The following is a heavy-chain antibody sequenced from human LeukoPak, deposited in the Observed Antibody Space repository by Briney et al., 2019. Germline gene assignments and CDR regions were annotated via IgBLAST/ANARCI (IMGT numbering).Heavy chain of an antibody. Sequence: GGSLRLSCAASGFTFSTYWMNWVRQAPGKGLEWVANIKEDGSEKYYVDSVKGRFTISRDNAKTSLYLQMTSLRAEDTAVYYCARSNYDFWSGYYTGRAFDIWGQGTMVTVSS. CDR1: GFTFSTYW. J-gene: IGHJ3*02. CDR2: IKEDGSEK. CDR3: ARSNYDFWSGYYTGRAFDI. V-gene: IGHV3-7*01. D-gene: IGHD3-3*01.